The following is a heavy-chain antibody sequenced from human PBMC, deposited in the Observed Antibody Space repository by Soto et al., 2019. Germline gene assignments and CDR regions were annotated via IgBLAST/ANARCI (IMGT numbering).Heavy chain of an antibody. Sequence: EVQLLESGGGLVQPGGSLRLSCAASGFTFSSYAMSWVRQAPGKGLEWVSAISGSGGSTYYADSVKGRFTISRDNAKNSLYLQMNSLRAEDTAVYYCASETYCTDGVCYPVFDYWGQGTLVTVSS. J-gene: IGHJ4*02. CDR2: ISGSGGST. D-gene: IGHD2-8*01. CDR1: GFTFSSYA. CDR3: ASETYCTDGVCYPVFDY. V-gene: IGHV3-23*01.